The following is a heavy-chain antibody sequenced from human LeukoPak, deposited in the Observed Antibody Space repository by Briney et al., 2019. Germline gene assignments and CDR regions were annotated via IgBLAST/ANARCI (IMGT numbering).Heavy chain of an antibody. Sequence: GGSLRLSCAASGFTFSSYWMSWVRQAPGKGLEWVANIKQDGSEKYYVDSVKGRFTISRDNAKNSLYLQMNSLRAEDTAVYYCASETPSGTFSEVDAFDIWGQGTMVTVSS. CDR3: ASETPSGTFSEVDAFDI. J-gene: IGHJ3*02. V-gene: IGHV3-7*01. D-gene: IGHD1-26*01. CDR2: IKQDGSEK. CDR1: GFTFSSYW.